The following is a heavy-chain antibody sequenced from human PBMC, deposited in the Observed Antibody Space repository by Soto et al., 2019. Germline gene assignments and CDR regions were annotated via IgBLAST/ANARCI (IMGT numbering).Heavy chain of an antibody. D-gene: IGHD3-10*01. Sequence: GGSLRLSYAASGFTVSSNYMSWVRQAPGKGLEWVSVIYSGGNTYYADSVKGRFTISRDNSKNTLYLQMNSLRAEDTAVYYCAREAARRGGYYYYYGMDVWGQGTTVTVSS. J-gene: IGHJ6*02. CDR1: GFTVSSNY. CDR3: AREAARRGGYYYYYGMDV. CDR2: IYSGGNT. V-gene: IGHV3-66*01.